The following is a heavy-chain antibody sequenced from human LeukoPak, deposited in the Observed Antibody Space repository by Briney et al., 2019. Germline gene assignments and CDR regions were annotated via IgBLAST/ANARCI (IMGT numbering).Heavy chain of an antibody. V-gene: IGHV3-21*01. CDR3: GKEGHLGELVWVNSFDI. Sequence: GGSLRLSCAASGFTFSSYSMNWVRQAPGKGLEWVSSISSSSSYIYYADSVKGRFTISRDNAKNSLYLQMNSLRAEDTAVYYCGKEGHLGELVWVNSFDIWGQGKMVNVSS. CDR2: ISSSSSYI. CDR1: GFTFSSYS. D-gene: IGHD3-16*01. J-gene: IGHJ3*02.